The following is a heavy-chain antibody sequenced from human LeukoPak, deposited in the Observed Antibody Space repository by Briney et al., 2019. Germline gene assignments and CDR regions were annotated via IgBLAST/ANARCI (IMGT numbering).Heavy chain of an antibody. CDR3: ARAGSVVDFDY. CDR2: INPSGGST. J-gene: IGHJ4*02. V-gene: IGHV1-46*01. D-gene: IGHD2-15*01. Sequence: ASVKVSCKASGYTFTSYYMHWVRQAPGQGVEWRGIINPSGGSTSYAQKFQGRVTMTRDRSTSTVYMELSSLRSEDTALYYCARAGSVVDFDYWGQGTLVTVSS. CDR1: GYTFTSYY.